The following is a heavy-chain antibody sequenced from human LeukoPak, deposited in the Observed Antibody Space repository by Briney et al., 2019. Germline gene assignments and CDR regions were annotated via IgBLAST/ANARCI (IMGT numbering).Heavy chain of an antibody. CDR2: IYYSGST. Sequence: PSETLSLTCTVSGGSISSSSYYWGWIRQPPGKGLEWIGSIYYSGSTYYNPSLESRVTISVDTSKNQFSLKLSSMTAADTAVYYCQAYYGSGSYSDYWGQGTLVTVSS. J-gene: IGHJ4*02. V-gene: IGHV4-39*01. D-gene: IGHD3-10*01. CDR3: QAYYGSGSYSDY. CDR1: GGSISSSSYY.